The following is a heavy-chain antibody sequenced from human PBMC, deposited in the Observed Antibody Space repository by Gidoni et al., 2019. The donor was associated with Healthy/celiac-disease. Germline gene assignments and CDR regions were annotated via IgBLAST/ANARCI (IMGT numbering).Heavy chain of an antibody. D-gene: IGHD2-2*01. CDR1: GFTFSSYA. CDR3: AKDPGDCSSTSCLTYNWFDP. CDR2: ISGSGGST. Sequence: EVQLLESGGGLVQPGGSLRLSCAASGFTFSSYAVRWVRQAQGKGLEWVSAISGSGGSTYYADSVKGRFTISRDNSKNTLYLQMNSLRAEDTAVYYCAKDPGDCSSTSCLTYNWFDPWGQGTLVTVSS. V-gene: IGHV3-23*01. J-gene: IGHJ5*02.